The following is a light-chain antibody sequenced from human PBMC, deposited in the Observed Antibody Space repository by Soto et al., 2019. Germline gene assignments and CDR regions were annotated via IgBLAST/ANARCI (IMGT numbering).Light chain of an antibody. V-gene: IGLV6-57*04. CDR3: QSYHSGNVV. CDR1: SGSIASNY. J-gene: IGLJ2*01. CDR2: EDN. Sequence: NFMLTQPHSVSESPGKTVTISCTRSSGSIASNYVQWYQQRPGSAPTPVIYEDNERPSGVPDRFSGSIDSSSNSASLTISGLKTDDEADYQCQSYHSGNVVFGGGTKLTVL.